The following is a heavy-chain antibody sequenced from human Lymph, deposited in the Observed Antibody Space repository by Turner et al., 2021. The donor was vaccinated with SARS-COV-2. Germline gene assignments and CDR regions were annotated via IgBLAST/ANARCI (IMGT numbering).Heavy chain of an antibody. V-gene: IGHV3-53*02. D-gene: IGHD6-13*01. Sequence: EVQLVETGGGLVQPGGSLRLSRAASGIIVSRNYMNWVRQAPGKGLEWVSVIYSGGTTYYADSVKGRFTISRDNSKNTLYLQMNSLRVEDTAVYYCARDLGTYGMDVWGQGTTVTVSS. CDR2: IYSGGTT. J-gene: IGHJ6*02. CDR1: GIIVSRNY. CDR3: ARDLGTYGMDV.